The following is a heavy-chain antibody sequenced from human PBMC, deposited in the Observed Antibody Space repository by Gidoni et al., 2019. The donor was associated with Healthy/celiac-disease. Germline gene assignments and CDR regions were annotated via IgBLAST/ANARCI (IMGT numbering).Heavy chain of an antibody. V-gene: IGHV3-23*04. J-gene: IGHJ4*02. D-gene: IGHD1-1*01. CDR2: IRGMGVSA. CDR1: GFTFSSYS. CDR3: AKGGGGTDY. Sequence: EVHLVESGGGLLQPGGSLRLSCAASGFTFSSYSMSWGREAPGKGLGWVSVIRGMGVSAGKAEPVKGRYTKSGDKSKNAVCVQMNSLRAGDTAVNDCAKGGGGTDYWGQGTLVTVSS.